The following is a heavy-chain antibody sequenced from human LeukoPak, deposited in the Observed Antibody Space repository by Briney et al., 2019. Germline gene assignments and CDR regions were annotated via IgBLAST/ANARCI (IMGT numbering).Heavy chain of an antibody. CDR1: GYTFTGYY. J-gene: IGHJ4*02. D-gene: IGHD6-6*01. Sequence: ASVKVYCMAAGYTFTGYYLHWVRQAPGQGPEWMGWINPDSGGTGYAQKFQGRVTMTRDTSITTASMELTRLRSDDTGVYYCASGPRIATRPLYYFDYWGQGTLVTVSS. CDR2: INPDSGGT. V-gene: IGHV1-2*02. CDR3: ASGPRIATRPLYYFDY.